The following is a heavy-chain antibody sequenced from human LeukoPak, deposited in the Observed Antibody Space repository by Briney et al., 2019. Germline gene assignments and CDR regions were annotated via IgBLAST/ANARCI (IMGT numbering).Heavy chain of an antibody. CDR1: GGSISSSSYY. D-gene: IGHD2-15*01. CDR2: IYYSGST. V-gene: IGHV4-39*07. CDR3: VRDFSGFCSGDSCRKYYFDY. J-gene: IGHJ4*02. Sequence: PSETLSLTCTVSGGSISSSSYYWGWIRQPPGKGLEWIGSIYYSGSTYYNPSLKSRVTISVDTSKNQFSLKLSSVTAADTAVYYCVRDFSGFCSGDSCRKYYFDYWGQGTLVTVSS.